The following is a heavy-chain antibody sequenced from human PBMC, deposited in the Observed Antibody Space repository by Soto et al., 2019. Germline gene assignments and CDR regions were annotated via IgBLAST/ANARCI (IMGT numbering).Heavy chain of an antibody. CDR3: TTGGGFDY. J-gene: IGHJ4*02. CDR2: IVVASGTT. D-gene: IGHD6-25*01. V-gene: IGHV1-58*01. CDR1: GFTFTDSA. Sequence: QMQLVQSGPEVKKPGTSVKVSCKASGFTFTDSAVQWVRQARGQRLEWIGWIVVASGTTNYAQKFQERVTITRDMSRSTAYMELSSLRSEDTAVYYCTTGGGFDYWGQGTLVTVSS.